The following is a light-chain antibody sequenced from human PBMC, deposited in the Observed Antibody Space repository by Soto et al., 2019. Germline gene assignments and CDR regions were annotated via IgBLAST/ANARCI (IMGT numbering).Light chain of an antibody. CDR3: QQYNSLWT. CDR2: DAS. Sequence: DIQMPQSPSTLSASVGDRVPIPCLASQSISIWLSWYQQKQWKAPKLLIHDASSVESGVPSRFSGSGSGTDFSLTISSRQPVDFATYYCQQYNSLWTFGQGTKVEIK. J-gene: IGKJ1*01. V-gene: IGKV1-5*01. CDR1: QSISIW.